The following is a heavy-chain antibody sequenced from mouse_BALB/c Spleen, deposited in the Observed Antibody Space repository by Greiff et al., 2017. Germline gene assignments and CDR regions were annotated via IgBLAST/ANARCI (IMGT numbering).Heavy chain of an antibody. J-gene: IGHJ4*01. CDR1: GFTFSDYY. D-gene: IGHD2-1*01. CDR3: ARKIYYGNYGAMDY. CDR2: ISDGGSYT. V-gene: IGHV5-4*02. Sequence: DVKLVESGGGLVKPGGSLKLSCAASGFTFSDYYMYWVRQTPEKRLEWVATISDGGSYTYYPDSVKGRFTISRDNAKNNLYLQMSSLKSEDTAMYYCARKIYYGNYGAMDYWGQGTSVTGSS.